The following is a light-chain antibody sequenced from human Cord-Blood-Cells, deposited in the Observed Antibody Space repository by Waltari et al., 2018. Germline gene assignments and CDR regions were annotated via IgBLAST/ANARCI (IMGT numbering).Light chain of an antibody. CDR3: QQSYSTPPT. CDR2: AAS. Sequence: DIQMTQSTSSLSAPVGHRVTITCRASHRITSYLNWYQQKPGKAPNLLIYAASRWQSGGPSRFSGSGSGTDFTLTISSLQPEDFATYYCQQSYSTPPTFGGGTKVEIK. CDR1: HRITSY. V-gene: IGKV1-39*01. J-gene: IGKJ4*01.